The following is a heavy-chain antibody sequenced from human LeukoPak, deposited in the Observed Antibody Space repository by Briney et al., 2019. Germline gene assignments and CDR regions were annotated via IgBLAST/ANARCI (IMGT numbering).Heavy chain of an antibody. CDR3: ARGRQDVTMIVVVMTAVSYYLDV. Sequence: SETLSLTCAVYGGSFSGYYWTWIRQTPEKGREWIGEMNPSGSTNYNPSLKSRVTISVDTSKNQFSLELSSVTAAHTAVYYCARGRQDVTMIVVVMTAVSYYLDVWGKGTTVTVS. CDR1: GGSFSGYY. CDR2: MNPSGST. V-gene: IGHV4-34*01. D-gene: IGHD3-22*01. J-gene: IGHJ6*03.